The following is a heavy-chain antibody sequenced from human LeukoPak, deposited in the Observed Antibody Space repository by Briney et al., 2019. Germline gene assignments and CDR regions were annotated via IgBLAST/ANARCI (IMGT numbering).Heavy chain of an antibody. CDR2: VFHRGTP. D-gene: IGHD3-16*02. CDR3: ARVMGASWFFYLDV. Sequence: SETLSLTCAVYGGSFNDFYWTWIRQSPGKGLEWIGQVFHRGTPNYNPSLKSRVTMSIDKSSNQLSLKLDAVTAADMAVYYCARVMGASWFFYLDVWGKGTTVTVSS. V-gene: IGHV4-34*12. CDR1: GGSFNDFY. J-gene: IGHJ6*03.